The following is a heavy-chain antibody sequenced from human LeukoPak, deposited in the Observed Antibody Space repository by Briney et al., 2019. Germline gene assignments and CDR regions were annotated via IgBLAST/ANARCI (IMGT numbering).Heavy chain of an antibody. V-gene: IGHV4-39*01. CDR2: IYYSGST. CDR1: GGSISSSSYY. D-gene: IGHD3-3*01. CDR3: ARLSTYYDFWSGYYIFDY. Sequence: SETLSLTCTVSGGSISSSSYYWGWIRQPPGKGLEWIGSIYYSGSTYYNPSLKSRVTISVDTSKNQFSLKLSSVTAADPAVYYCARLSTYYDFWSGYYIFDYWGQGTLVTVSS. J-gene: IGHJ4*02.